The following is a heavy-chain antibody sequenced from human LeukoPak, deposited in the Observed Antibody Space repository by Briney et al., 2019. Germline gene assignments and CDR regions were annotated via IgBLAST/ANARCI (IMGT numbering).Heavy chain of an antibody. J-gene: IGHJ4*02. Sequence: PSETLSLTCSVSGYSISSGFYWDWIRQPPGKGLEWIGSFHHSGSTPYNPSLNSRVSISVDTSKNQLSLKLSSVTAADTTVYYCARREGYNFDYWGQGTLVTVS. CDR2: FHHSGST. D-gene: IGHD5-24*01. CDR1: GYSISSGFY. V-gene: IGHV4-38-2*02. CDR3: ARREGYNFDY.